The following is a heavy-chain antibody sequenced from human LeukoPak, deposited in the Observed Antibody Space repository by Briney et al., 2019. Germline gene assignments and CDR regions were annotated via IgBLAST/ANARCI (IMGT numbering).Heavy chain of an antibody. D-gene: IGHD1-26*01. J-gene: IGHJ4*02. Sequence: GGSLRLSCAASGFTFSSYDMHWVRQAPGKGLEWISYITTSSSNIYYTDSVKGRFTISRDNARNSLYLQMNSLRAEDTAVYYCARTSTNSGSYDFWGQGTLVTVSS. CDR1: GFTFSSYD. CDR3: ARTSTNSGSYDF. CDR2: ITTSSSNI. V-gene: IGHV3-48*04.